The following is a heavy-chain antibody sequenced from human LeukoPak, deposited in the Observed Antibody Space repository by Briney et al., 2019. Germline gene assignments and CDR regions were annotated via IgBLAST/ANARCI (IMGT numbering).Heavy chain of an antibody. Sequence: GGSLRLSCAASGFTFSSYGMHWVRQAPGKGLEWVSAIGAGGGSTYYADSVKGRFTISRDNSKNTLYLQMNSLRAEDTTVYYCARPFVSSGWFPFDYWGQGTLVTVSS. V-gene: IGHV3-23*01. CDR2: IGAGGGST. CDR1: GFTFSSYG. J-gene: IGHJ4*02. CDR3: ARPFVSSGWFPFDY. D-gene: IGHD6-19*01.